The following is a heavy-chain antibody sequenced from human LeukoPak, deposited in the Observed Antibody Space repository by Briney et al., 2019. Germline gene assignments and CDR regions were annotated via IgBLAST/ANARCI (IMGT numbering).Heavy chain of an antibody. Sequence: GGSLRLSCAASGFTFSSYAMSWVRQAPGKGLEWVSTISDSADSTYYADSVQGRFTISRDNSKNTLYLQMNSLRAEDTAFYFCAKGYGSGWYYDFWGQGTLVNVSS. CDR1: GFTFSSYA. J-gene: IGHJ4*02. D-gene: IGHD6-19*01. V-gene: IGHV3-23*01. CDR2: ISDSADST. CDR3: AKGYGSGWYYDF.